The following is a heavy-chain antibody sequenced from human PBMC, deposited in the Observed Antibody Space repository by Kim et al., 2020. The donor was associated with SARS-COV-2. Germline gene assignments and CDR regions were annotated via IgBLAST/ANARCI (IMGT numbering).Heavy chain of an antibody. D-gene: IGHD3-22*01. V-gene: IGHV4-59*01. Sequence: SLNSRVTISVDTSKNQFSLKLSSVTAADTAVYYCAGKTYYYDSSGYQHDSWGQGTLVTVSS. J-gene: IGHJ4*02. CDR3: AGKTYYYDSSGYQHDS.